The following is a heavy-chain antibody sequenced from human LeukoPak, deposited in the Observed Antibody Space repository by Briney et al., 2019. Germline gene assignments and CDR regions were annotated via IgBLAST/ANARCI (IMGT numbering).Heavy chain of an antibody. J-gene: IGHJ4*02. Sequence: SSETLCLTCTVSFYPFSRGYYRGGIRQPPGEGLEWIGSIYRTGSTYYNPSLKSRVTISVDTSKNQFSLQLSSVTAADTAVYYCASEPVQLGIPPYYCDSWGQGTLVTVSS. CDR3: ASEPVQLGIPPYYCDS. V-gene: IGHV4-38-2*02. CDR1: FYPFSRGYY. D-gene: IGHD1-1*01. CDR2: IYRTGST.